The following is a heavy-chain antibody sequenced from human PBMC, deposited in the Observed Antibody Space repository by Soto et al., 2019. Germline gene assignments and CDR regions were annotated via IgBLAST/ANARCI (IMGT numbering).Heavy chain of an antibody. Sequence: SETLSFTGTVSGGSITSYYWTWIRPPPGKGLEWIGYVYDSGTTNYNPSLRSRVTISVDTSKNQFSLRLSSVTAADTAVYYCARDFWVRNYCYGMDVWGQGTTVTVSS. CDR2: VYDSGTT. CDR1: GGSITSYY. D-gene: IGHD3-22*01. J-gene: IGHJ6*02. CDR3: ARDFWVRNYCYGMDV. V-gene: IGHV4-59*01.